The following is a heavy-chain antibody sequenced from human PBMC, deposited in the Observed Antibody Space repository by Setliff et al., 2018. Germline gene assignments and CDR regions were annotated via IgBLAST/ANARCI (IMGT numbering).Heavy chain of an antibody. CDR1: GYRFPNDW. CDR2: IFPRDSET. V-gene: IGHV5-51*01. J-gene: IGHJ3*01. D-gene: IGHD2-2*01. CDR3: TRHEDRNKCTSSSCYRENDAFDV. Sequence: GESLKISCKDSGYRFPNDWIGWVRQKPGKGLEWVAIIFPRDSETRYSPSFEGQVTISVDRSINTVYLQWSSLRASDTAIYYCTRHEDRNKCTSSSCYRENDAFDVWGQGAMVTVSS.